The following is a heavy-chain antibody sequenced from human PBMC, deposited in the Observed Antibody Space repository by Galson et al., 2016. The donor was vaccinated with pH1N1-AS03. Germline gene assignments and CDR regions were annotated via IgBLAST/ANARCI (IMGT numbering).Heavy chain of an antibody. J-gene: IGHJ4*02. CDR1: GFTFSTNA. V-gene: IGHV3-23*01. CDR2: ITGTSGTT. D-gene: IGHD1-1*01. CDR3: ARDSGRDTWTAYSFAS. Sequence: SLRLSCAASGFTFSTNAMSWVRQAPGKGLEWVATITGTSGTTYYADSVKGRFTVSRENSRNTLYLQMNNLRAEDSALYYCARDSGRDTWTAYSFASWGQGALVTVS.